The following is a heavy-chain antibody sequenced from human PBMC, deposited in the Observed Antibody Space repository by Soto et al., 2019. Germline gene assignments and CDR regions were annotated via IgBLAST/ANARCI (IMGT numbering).Heavy chain of an antibody. Sequence: PLVPLRNRYSASELNSVHHYVRRILQAKKKGPEWASVIYSGGSTDYTDSVKGRFTISRDNSKNLLNLEMESLRAEDTAVYYCARDPPSPRAGTYYSSTGILVGGMDVWGQGTTVTVSS. CDR2: IYSGGST. CDR1: ELNSVHHY. D-gene: IGHD3-10*01. CDR3: ARDPPSPRAGTYYSSTGILVGGMDV. V-gene: IGHV3-53*01. J-gene: IGHJ6*02.